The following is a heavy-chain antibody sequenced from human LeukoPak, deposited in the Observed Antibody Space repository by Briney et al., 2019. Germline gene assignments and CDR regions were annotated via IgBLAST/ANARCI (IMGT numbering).Heavy chain of an antibody. J-gene: IGHJ6*02. CDR1: GYTFTSYD. Sequence: ASVKVSCKASGYTFTSYDIKSVRQATGQGLEWMGWMNPNSGNTGYAQKFQGRVTMTRNTSISTAYMELSSLRSEDTAVYYCARRYSSSWYYYYGMDVWGQGTTVTVSS. V-gene: IGHV1-8*01. D-gene: IGHD6-13*01. CDR2: MNPNSGNT. CDR3: ARRYSSSWYYYYGMDV.